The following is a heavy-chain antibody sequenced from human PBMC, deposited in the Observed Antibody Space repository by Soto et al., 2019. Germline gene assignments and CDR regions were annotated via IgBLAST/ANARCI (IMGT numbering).Heavy chain of an antibody. D-gene: IGHD3-22*01. CDR1: GFTFSDYY. J-gene: IGHJ4*02. CDR2: ISSSGSTI. V-gene: IGHV3-11*01. Sequence: QVQLVESGGGLVKPGGSLRLSCAASGFTFSDYYMSWIRQAPGKGLEWVSYISSSGSTIYYADSVKGRFTISRDNAKNSRYLQMNSLSAEDTAVYYCARDRYSRPTTYYDSSGYYYFDYWGQGTLVTVSS. CDR3: ARDRYSRPTTYYDSSGYYYFDY.